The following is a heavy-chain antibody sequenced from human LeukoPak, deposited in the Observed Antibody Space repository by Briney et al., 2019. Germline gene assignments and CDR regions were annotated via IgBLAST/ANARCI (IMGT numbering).Heavy chain of an antibody. CDR1: GFTFDDYG. J-gene: IGHJ3*02. Sequence: GGSLRLSCAASGFTFDDYGMNWVRQAPGKGLEWVSGINWNGGSTGYADSVKGRFTISRDNAKNSLYLQMNSLRAEDTALYYCARDFLPLVDDAFDIWGQGTMVTVSS. V-gene: IGHV3-20*04. D-gene: IGHD2-15*01. CDR3: ARDFLPLVDDAFDI. CDR2: INWNGGST.